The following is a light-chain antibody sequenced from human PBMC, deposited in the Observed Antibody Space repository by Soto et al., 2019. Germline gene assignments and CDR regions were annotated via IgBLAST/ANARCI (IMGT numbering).Light chain of an antibody. J-gene: IGKJ1*01. Sequence: DVVLTQSPLSLPVTPGEPASISCRSSQSLLNINGYNYLDWYLLKPGQSPQLLIYMASNRASGVPDRVSGSGSGTDVTMKISRVEDEDVGVYYCMQPLRSPWTFGQGPNQELK. CDR2: MAS. CDR1: QSLLNINGYNY. V-gene: IGKV2-28*01. CDR3: MQPLRSPWT.